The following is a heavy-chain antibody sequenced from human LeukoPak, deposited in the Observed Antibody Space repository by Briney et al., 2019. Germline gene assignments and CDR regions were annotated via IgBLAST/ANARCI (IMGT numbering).Heavy chain of an antibody. Sequence: PSETLSLTCAVSGGSISSGGYSWSWIRQPPGTGLEWIGYIYHSGSTYYNPSLKSRVTISVDRSKNQFSLKLSSVTAADTAVYYCARAYGDYYFDYWGQGTLVTVSS. V-gene: IGHV4-30-2*01. CDR2: IYHSGST. J-gene: IGHJ4*02. CDR3: ARAYGDYYFDY. CDR1: GGSISSGGYS. D-gene: IGHD4-17*01.